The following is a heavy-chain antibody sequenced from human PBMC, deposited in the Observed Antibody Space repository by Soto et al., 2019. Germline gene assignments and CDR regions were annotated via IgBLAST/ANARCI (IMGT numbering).Heavy chain of an antibody. CDR1: GYSFTSYW. V-gene: IGHV5-10-1*01. Sequence: GESLKISCKGSGYSFTSYWISWVRQMPGKGLEWMGRIDPSDSYTNYSPSFQGHVTISADKSISTAYLQWSSLKASDTAMYYCASFDYYDSSGYYYGGFQHWGQGTLVTVPS. D-gene: IGHD3-22*01. J-gene: IGHJ1*01. CDR2: IDPSDSYT. CDR3: ASFDYYDSSGYYYGGFQH.